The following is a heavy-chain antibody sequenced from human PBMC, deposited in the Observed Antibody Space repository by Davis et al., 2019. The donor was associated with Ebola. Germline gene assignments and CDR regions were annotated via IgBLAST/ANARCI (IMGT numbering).Heavy chain of an antibody. CDR1: GFTFGDYA. J-gene: IGHJ6*02. D-gene: IGHD3-16*01. V-gene: IGHV3-49*04. Sequence: GESLKISCTASGFTFGDYAMSWVRQAPGKGLEWVGFIRSKAYGGTTEYAASVKGRFTISRDDSKSIAYLQMNSLKTEDTAVYYCTRDYGGGEYYYYYYGMDVWGQGTTVTVSS. CDR2: IRSKAYGGTT. CDR3: TRDYGGGEYYYYYYGMDV.